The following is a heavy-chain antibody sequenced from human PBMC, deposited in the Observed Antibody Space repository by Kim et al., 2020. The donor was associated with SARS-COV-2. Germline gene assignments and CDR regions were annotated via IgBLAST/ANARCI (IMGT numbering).Heavy chain of an antibody. CDR1: GFTFSSYD. CDR3: ARVRHFLVISPPFDY. CDR2: ISYDGSNK. D-gene: IGHD3-9*01. J-gene: IGHJ4*02. V-gene: IGHV3-30*04. Sequence: GGSLRRSCAASGFTFSSYDMHWVRQAPGKGLEWVAVISYDGSNKYYADSVKGRFTISRDNSKNTLYLQMNSLRAEDTAVYYCARVRHFLVISPPFDYWGQGTLVTVSS.